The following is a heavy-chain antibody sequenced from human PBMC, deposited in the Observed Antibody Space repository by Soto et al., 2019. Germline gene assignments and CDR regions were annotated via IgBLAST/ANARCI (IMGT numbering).Heavy chain of an antibody. Sequence: QVQLVQSGAEVKKPGASVKVSCKASGYTFTSYGISWVRQAPGQGLEWMGWISAYNGNTDYAQKLQGRVTMTTDTSTSTAYMELRSLRSDDTAVYYCARAQTKLLWFGELFNYWGQGTLVTVSS. V-gene: IGHV1-18*04. D-gene: IGHD3-10*01. J-gene: IGHJ4*02. CDR1: GYTFTSYG. CDR3: ARAQTKLLWFGELFNY. CDR2: ISAYNGNT.